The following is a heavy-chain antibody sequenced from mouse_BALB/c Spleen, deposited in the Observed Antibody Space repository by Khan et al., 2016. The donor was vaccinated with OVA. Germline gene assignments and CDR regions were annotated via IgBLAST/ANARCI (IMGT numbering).Heavy chain of an antibody. J-gene: IGHJ3*01. D-gene: IGHD1-1*01. CDR1: GYTFSSYW. V-gene: IGHV1-9*01. CDR2: ILPGSGRN. CDR3: ARGNYYGSSSWFGY. Sequence: VQLVESGAELMKPGASVKISCKATGYTFSSYWIDWVKQRPGHGLEWIGEILPGSGRNNYNEKFKGKATFTADTSSNTAYMQLSNLTSDDSAVYYCARGNYYGSSSWFGYWGQGTLVTVSA.